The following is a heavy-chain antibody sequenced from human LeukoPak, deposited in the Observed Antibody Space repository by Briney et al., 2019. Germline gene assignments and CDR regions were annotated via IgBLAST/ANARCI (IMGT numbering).Heavy chain of an antibody. V-gene: IGHV5-51*01. CDR1: GYTYSDYW. J-gene: IGHJ3*01. CDR3: ARPGTTKMIQMGDAFDV. Sequence: GESLKISCKASGYTYSDYWIGWVRQKPGEGLEWMGIAYAGGTEARYSPSFQGQVTISVDKSITTAYLEWDSLKASDTAMYYCARPGTTKMIQMGDAFDVWGQGTMVVVSS. CDR2: AYAGGTEA. D-gene: IGHD3-16*01.